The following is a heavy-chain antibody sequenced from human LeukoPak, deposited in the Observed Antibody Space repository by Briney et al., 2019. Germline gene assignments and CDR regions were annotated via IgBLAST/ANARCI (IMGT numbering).Heavy chain of an antibody. Sequence: PGGSLRLSCATSGFTFSSYSMNWVRQAPGKGLEWASYISSSSSTIYYADSVKGRFTISRDNAKNPLYLQMNSLRDEDTAVYYCARARGSGSYYPYYYYYMDVWGKGTTVTVS. D-gene: IGHD3-10*01. CDR1: GFTFSSYS. CDR2: ISSSSSTI. CDR3: ARARGSGSYYPYYYYYMDV. V-gene: IGHV3-48*02. J-gene: IGHJ6*03.